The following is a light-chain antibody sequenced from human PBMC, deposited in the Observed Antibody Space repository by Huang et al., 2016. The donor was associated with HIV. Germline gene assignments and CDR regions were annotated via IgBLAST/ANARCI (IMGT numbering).Light chain of an antibody. J-gene: IGKJ2*01. V-gene: IGKV3-20*01. CDR2: GAS. CDR3: QQYSSSFFT. Sequence: EIVLTQSPAHWSLSPGQKATLTCRASQNVADNYLAWYQQKPGHAPRIIVYGASSRVNDIPAKFSGSGSGTDFTLSINRLEPEDFALYFCQQYSSSFFTFGQGTSLE. CDR1: QNVADNY.